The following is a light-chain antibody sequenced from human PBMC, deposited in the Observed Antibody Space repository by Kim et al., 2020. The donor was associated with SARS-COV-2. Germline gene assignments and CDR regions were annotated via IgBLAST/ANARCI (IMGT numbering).Light chain of an antibody. CDR2: GAS. J-gene: IGKJ2*01. CDR3: LQHRSSPYT. Sequence: DIQMTQSPSAMSASVGDRVTITCRASQGINSFLAWFQQKPGKVPKRLIFGASSLQSGVPSRFSGSGSGTEFTLTISSLQPEDFATYYCLQHRSSPYTFGQGTKLEI. V-gene: IGKV1-17*03. CDR1: QGINSF.